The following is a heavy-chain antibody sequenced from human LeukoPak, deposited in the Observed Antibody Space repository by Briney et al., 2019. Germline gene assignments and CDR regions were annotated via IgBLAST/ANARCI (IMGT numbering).Heavy chain of an antibody. D-gene: IGHD5-18*01. J-gene: IGHJ4*02. V-gene: IGHV4-39*07. CDR2: IYYSGST. CDR3: ARAQSRGYSYGPFDY. Sequence: GSLRLSCAASGFTFSSYSMNWVRQPPGKGLEWIGSIYYSGSTYYNPSLKSRVTISVDTSNNQFSLKLTSVTAADTAVYYCARAQSRGYSYGPFDYWGQGTLVTVSS. CDR1: GFTFSSYS.